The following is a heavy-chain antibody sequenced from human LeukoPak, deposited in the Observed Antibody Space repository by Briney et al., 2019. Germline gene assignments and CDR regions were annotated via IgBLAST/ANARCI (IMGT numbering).Heavy chain of an antibody. D-gene: IGHD4-17*01. CDR1: GFTFSSSA. V-gene: IGHV3-30*04. Sequence: PGGSLRLSCAASGFTFSSSAMHWVRQAPGKGLEWVAVISYDGSNKYYAESVKGRYIISRDNSKNTLYLQMNSLRTEDTAVYYCARGPDYDESIDYWGQGTLVTVSS. CDR3: ARGPDYDESIDY. J-gene: IGHJ4*02. CDR2: ISYDGSNK.